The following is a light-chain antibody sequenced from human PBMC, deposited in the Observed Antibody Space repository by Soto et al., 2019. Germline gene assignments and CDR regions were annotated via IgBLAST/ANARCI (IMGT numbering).Light chain of an antibody. CDR1: QTVCRY. V-gene: IGKV1-39*01. Sequence: IQLTQSPSSLSASLGDTVTITCRASQTVCRYLKWYQQKSGKAPRLLIYAASSLHSGVPARFSASGSGTEFTLTISGVQSEDFALYYCHQHQSWPRTFGQGTKVDI. J-gene: IGKJ1*01. CDR3: HQHQSWPRT. CDR2: AAS.